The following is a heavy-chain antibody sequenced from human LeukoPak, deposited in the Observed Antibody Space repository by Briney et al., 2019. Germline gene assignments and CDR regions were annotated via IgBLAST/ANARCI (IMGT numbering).Heavy chain of an antibody. J-gene: IGHJ4*02. CDR3: AKVLYGSGRYYFDY. D-gene: IGHD3-10*01. CDR2: IYSGGST. Sequence: GGSLRLSCAASGFTVSSNYMSWVRQAPGKGLEWVSVIYSGGSTYYADSVKGRFTISRDNSKNTLYLQMNSLRAEDTAVYYCAKVLYGSGRYYFDYWGQGTLVTVSS. CDR1: GFTVSSNY. V-gene: IGHV3-53*05.